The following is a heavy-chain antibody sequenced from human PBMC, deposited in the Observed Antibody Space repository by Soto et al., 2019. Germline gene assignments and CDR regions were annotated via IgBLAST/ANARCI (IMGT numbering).Heavy chain of an antibody. J-gene: IGHJ4*02. V-gene: IGHV3-30*18. D-gene: IGHD7-27*01. Sequence: QVQLVESGGGVVQPGRSLRLSCAASGFTFSSYGMHWVRQAPGKGLEWVAVISYDGSNKYYADSVKGRFTISRDNSKNTLYLQVNSLRAEDTAVYYCAKPRAWGSFYYYWGQGTLVTVSS. CDR3: AKPRAWGSFYYY. CDR2: ISYDGSNK. CDR1: GFTFSSYG.